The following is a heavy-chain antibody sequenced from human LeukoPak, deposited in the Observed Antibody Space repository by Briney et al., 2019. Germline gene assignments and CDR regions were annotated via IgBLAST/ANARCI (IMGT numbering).Heavy chain of an antibody. J-gene: IGHJ6*03. CDR3: TTVLEPGEGYYYYYMDV. CDR1: GFTFSNAW. Sequence: GGSLRLSCAASGFTFSNAWMSWVRQAPGEGLEWVGRIKSKTDGGTTDYAAPVKGRFTISRDDSKNTLYLQMNSLKTEDTAVYYCTTVLEPGEGYYYYYMDVWGKGTTVTVSS. CDR2: IKSKTDGGTT. D-gene: IGHD1-1*01. V-gene: IGHV3-15*01.